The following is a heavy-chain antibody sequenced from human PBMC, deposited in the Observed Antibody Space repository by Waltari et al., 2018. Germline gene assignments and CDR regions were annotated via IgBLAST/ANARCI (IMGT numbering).Heavy chain of an antibody. V-gene: IGHV3-21*01. J-gene: IGHJ4*02. CDR2: ISSSSSYI. Sequence: EVQLVESGGGLVKPGGSLRLSCAASGFTFSSYSMNWVRQAPGKGREWVSSISSSSSYIYYADSVKGRFTISRDNAKNSLYLQMNSLRAEDTAVYYCARDQQWLVRRGGYMVYWGQGTLVTVSS. D-gene: IGHD6-19*01. CDR1: GFTFSSYS. CDR3: ARDQQWLVRRGGYMVY.